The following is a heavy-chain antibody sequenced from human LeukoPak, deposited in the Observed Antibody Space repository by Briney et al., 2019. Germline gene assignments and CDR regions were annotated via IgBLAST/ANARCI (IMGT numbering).Heavy chain of an antibody. D-gene: IGHD3-16*01. CDR2: IWYDGSNE. J-gene: IGHJ3*01. CDR1: GFSFSNSG. Sequence: GGSLRLSCAASGFSFSNSGMHWVRQAPGKGLEWVAVIWYDGSNEYYADAVKGRFTISRDNSKNTVHLQMNSLRVEDTSVYYCAREISMLVNAFDLWGQGTLVTVTS. CDR3: AREISMLVNAFDL. V-gene: IGHV3-33*01.